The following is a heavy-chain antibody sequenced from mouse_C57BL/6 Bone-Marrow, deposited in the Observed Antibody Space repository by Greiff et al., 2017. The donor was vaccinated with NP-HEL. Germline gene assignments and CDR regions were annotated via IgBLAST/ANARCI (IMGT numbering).Heavy chain of an antibody. CDR2: ISYSGST. V-gene: IGHV3-8*01. Sequence: DVKLQESGPGLAKPSQTLSLTCSVTGYSITSYYWNWIRKFPGNKLEYMGYISYSGSTYYNPSLKSRISITRDTSKNQYYLQLNSVTTEDTATYYCARLPYDYDGVAMDYWGQGTSVTVSS. CDR3: ARLPYDYDGVAMDY. D-gene: IGHD2-4*01. J-gene: IGHJ4*01. CDR1: GYSITSYY.